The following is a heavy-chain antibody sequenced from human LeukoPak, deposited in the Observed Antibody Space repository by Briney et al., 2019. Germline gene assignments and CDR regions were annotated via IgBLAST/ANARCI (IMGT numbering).Heavy chain of an antibody. V-gene: IGHV4-30-2*01. D-gene: IGHD6-6*01. Sequence: PSETLSLTCTVSGGSISSGGYYWSWIRQPPGKGLEWIGYIYHSGSTYYNPSLKSRVTISVDRSKNQFSLKLSSVTAADTAVYYCARGHSSSPAHFDYWGQGTLVTVSS. CDR1: GGSISSGGYY. CDR2: IYHSGST. CDR3: ARGHSSSPAHFDY. J-gene: IGHJ4*02.